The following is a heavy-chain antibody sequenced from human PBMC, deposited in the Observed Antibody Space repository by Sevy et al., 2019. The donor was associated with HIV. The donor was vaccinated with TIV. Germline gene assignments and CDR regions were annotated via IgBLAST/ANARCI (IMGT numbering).Heavy chain of an antibody. D-gene: IGHD2-2*01. CDR1: GFTFSSYG. V-gene: IGHV3-33*01. CDR3: ARDTCSSTSCYFYGHYYYYGMDV. J-gene: IGHJ6*02. Sequence: GGSLRLSCAASGFTFSSYGMHWVRQAPGKGLEWVAVIWYDGSSKYYADSVKGRFTVSRDNSKNTLYLQMNSLRAEDTAVYYCARDTCSSTSCYFYGHYYYYGMDVWGQGTTVTVSS. CDR2: IWYDGSSK.